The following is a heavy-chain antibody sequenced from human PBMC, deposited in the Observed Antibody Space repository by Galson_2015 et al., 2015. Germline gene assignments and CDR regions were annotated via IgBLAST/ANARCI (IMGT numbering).Heavy chain of an antibody. D-gene: IGHD4-23*01. Sequence: SLRLSCAASGFTFRTYGMHWVRQAPGKGLEWVAVISYDGSDKYYADSVKGRFTISRDNSKNTLYLQMNSLRVEDSAVYYRAKDLTGGFPIDYWGQGTLVTVSS. V-gene: IGHV3-30*18. J-gene: IGHJ4*02. CDR3: AKDLTGGFPIDY. CDR2: ISYDGSDK. CDR1: GFTFRTYG.